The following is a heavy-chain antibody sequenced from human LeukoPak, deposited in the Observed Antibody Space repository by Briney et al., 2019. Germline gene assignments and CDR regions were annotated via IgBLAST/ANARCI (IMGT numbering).Heavy chain of an antibody. J-gene: IGHJ3*01. D-gene: IGHD3-16*01. CDR3: IRDLGLSHAYGAFDV. V-gene: IGHV3-13*01. Sequence: PRGSLRLSCAASGFTFSYYDMHWVRQVSGKSLEWVSGIGKDGDTYYPGSVKGRFTISRENAQNSLYLQMNSLRAEDTAVYYCIRDLGLSHAYGAFDVWGQGTMVTVSS. CDR1: GFTFSYYD. CDR2: IGKDGDT.